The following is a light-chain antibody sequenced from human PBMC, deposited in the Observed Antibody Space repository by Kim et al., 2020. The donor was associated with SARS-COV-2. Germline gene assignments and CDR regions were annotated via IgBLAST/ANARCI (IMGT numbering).Light chain of an antibody. J-gene: IGKJ1*01. V-gene: IGKV3-15*01. CDR1: QSVSSN. Sequence: EIVMTQSPGTLSVSPGERATLSCRASQSVSSNLAWYQQKLGQAPRLLIYGASTRATGIPARFSGSGSGTEFTLTISSLQSEDFAVYYCQQYSNWPPWTFGQGTKVDIK. CDR3: QQYSNWPPWT. CDR2: GAS.